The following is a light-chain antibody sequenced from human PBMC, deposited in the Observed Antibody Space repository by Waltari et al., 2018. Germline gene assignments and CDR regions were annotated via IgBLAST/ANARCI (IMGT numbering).Light chain of an antibody. V-gene: IGKV1-5*03. Sequence: DIQMTQSPSTLSASVGDRVTITCRASQSISSWLTWYQQKPGKAPKLLIYKASSLESGVPSRFSGSGSGTEVTLTISSLQPDDFATYYCQQYNSVPLTFGGGTEVEIK. CDR3: QQYNSVPLT. J-gene: IGKJ4*01. CDR1: QSISSW. CDR2: KAS.